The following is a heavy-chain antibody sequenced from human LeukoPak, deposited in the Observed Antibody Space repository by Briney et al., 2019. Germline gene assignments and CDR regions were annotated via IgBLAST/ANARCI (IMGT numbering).Heavy chain of an antibody. CDR2: IYYSGST. J-gene: IGHJ5*02. CDR3: ARDGNYYDSSGPQTP. V-gene: IGHV4-59*12. D-gene: IGHD3-22*01. CDR1: GGSISSYY. Sequence: SETLSLTCTVSGGSISSYYWSWIRQPPGKGLEWIGYIYYSGSTNYNPSLKSRVTISVDTSKNQFSLKLSSVTAADTAVYYCARDGNYYDSSGPQTPWGQGTLVTVSS.